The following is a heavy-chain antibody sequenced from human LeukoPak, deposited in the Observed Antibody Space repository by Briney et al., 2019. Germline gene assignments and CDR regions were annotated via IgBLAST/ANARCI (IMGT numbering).Heavy chain of an antibody. V-gene: IGHV3-30*18. Sequence: GRSLRLSCAASKFTFSNYGMHWVRQAPGKGLEWVVVISSDGSNKYYADSVKGRFTISRDNSKNTLYLQMNSLRAEDTAVYYCAKCPSGVLRYFAPIDYWGQGTLVTVSS. J-gene: IGHJ4*02. CDR2: ISSDGSNK. CDR3: AKCPSGVLRYFAPIDY. CDR1: KFTFSNYG. D-gene: IGHD3-9*01.